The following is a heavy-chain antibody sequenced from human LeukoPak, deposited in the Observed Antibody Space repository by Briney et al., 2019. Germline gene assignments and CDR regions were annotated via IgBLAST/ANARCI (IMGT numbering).Heavy chain of an antibody. CDR1: GFMFSTYA. CDR2: ISNSGGTT. V-gene: IGHV3-23*01. J-gene: IGHJ3*02. D-gene: IGHD3-10*01. CDR3: AKDLKTMVRGVIYAFDI. Sequence: GGSLRLSCATSGFMFSTYAMSWVRQAPGKGLEWVSIISNSGGTTYYADSVKGRFTISRDNSKNTLYLQMNSLRAEDTAVYYCAKDLKTMVRGVIYAFDIWGQGTMVTVSS.